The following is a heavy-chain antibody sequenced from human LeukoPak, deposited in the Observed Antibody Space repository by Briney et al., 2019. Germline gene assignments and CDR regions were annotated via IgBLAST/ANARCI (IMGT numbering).Heavy chain of an antibody. CDR3: AKDRSSYHPSFDY. CDR2: IRYDGSNK. Sequence: GGSLRLSCAASGFTFSSYGMHWVRQAPGKGLEWVAFIRYDGSNKYYADSVKGRFTISRDNSKNTLYLQMNSLRAEDTAVYYCAKDRSSYHPSFDYWGQGTLVTVSS. V-gene: IGHV3-30*02. D-gene: IGHD6-13*01. J-gene: IGHJ4*02. CDR1: GFTFSSYG.